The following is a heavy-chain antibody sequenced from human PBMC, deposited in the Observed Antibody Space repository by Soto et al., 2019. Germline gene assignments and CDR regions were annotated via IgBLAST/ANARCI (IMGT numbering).Heavy chain of an antibody. J-gene: IGHJ6*02. Sequence: ASVKVSCKSSGYTFTSYGIGWVRQAPGQGLEWMGWISAYNGNTNYAQKLQGRVTMTTDTSTSTAYMELRSLRSDDTAVYYCARDRIAARSHYYYGTDVWGQGTTVTVSS. D-gene: IGHD6-6*01. V-gene: IGHV1-18*04. CDR2: ISAYNGNT. CDR1: GYTFTSYG. CDR3: ARDRIAARSHYYYGTDV.